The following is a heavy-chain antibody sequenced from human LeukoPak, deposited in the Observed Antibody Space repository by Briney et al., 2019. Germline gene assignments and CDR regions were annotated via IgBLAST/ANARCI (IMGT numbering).Heavy chain of an antibody. Sequence: GASVKVSCKASGGTFSSYAISWVRQAPGQGLEWMGGIIPIFGTANYAQKFQGRVTITTDESTSTAYMELSSLRSEDTAVYYCARVPNCSGGSCYPDYFDYWGQGTLATVSS. CDR2: IIPIFGTA. D-gene: IGHD2-15*01. CDR1: GGTFSSYA. CDR3: ARVPNCSGGSCYPDYFDY. J-gene: IGHJ4*02. V-gene: IGHV1-69*05.